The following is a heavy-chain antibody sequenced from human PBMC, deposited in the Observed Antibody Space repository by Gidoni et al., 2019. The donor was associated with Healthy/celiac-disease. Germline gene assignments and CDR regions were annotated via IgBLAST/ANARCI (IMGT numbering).Heavy chain of an antibody. CDR1: GGSFSGYY. V-gene: IGHV4-34*01. CDR3: ARAQGGIAVAVGYRFDP. J-gene: IGHJ5*02. D-gene: IGHD6-19*01. CDR2: INHSGST. Sequence: QVQLQQWGAGLLKPSETLSLTCAVYGGSFSGYYWSWIRQPPGKGLEWIGEINHSGSTNYNPSLKSRVTISVDTSKNQFSLKLSSVTAADTAVYYCARAQGGIAVAVGYRFDPWGQGTLVTVSS.